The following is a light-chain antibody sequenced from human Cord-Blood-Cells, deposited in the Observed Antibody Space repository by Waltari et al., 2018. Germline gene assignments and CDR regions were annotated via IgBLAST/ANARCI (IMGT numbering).Light chain of an antibody. V-gene: IGLV2-23*01. CDR2: AGR. J-gene: IGLJ2*01. CDR3: GSYAGSSTHVV. CDR1: SSDVGSYNR. Sequence: QSALTQPASVSGSPGQSITISCTGTSSDVGSYNRVSWDQQHPGKAPKPRIYAGRKRPAGGAKRVAGDQSGNTAALTISGLQAEDEADEDCGSYAGSSTHVVFGGGTKLTVL.